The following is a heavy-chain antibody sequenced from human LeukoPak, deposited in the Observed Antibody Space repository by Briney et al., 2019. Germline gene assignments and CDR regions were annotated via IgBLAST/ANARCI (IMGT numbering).Heavy chain of an antibody. CDR1: GGSISSGDYY. D-gene: IGHD2-15*01. J-gene: IGHJ5*02. V-gene: IGHV4-30-4*08. CDR3: ARRTRILGPGFDP. CDR2: IYYSGST. Sequence: PSQTLSLTCTVSGGSISSGDYYWSWIRQPPGKGLEWIGYIYYSGSTYYNPSLKSRVTISVDTSKNQFSLKLSSVTAADTAVYYCARRTRILGPGFDPWGQGTLVTVSS.